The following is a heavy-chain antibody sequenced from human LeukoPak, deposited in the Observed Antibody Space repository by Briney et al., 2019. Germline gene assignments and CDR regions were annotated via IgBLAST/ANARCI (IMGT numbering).Heavy chain of an antibody. D-gene: IGHD5-18*01. J-gene: IGHJ4*02. V-gene: IGHV3-21*01. CDR3: ASNSSHFDY. CDR2: ISSSSSYI. CDR1: GFTFSSYI. Sequence: HGGSLRLSCAASGFTFSSYIMNWVRQAPGKGLEWVSSISSSSSYIYYADSVEGRFTISRDNAKNSLYLQMNSLRAEDTAVYYCASNSSHFDYWGQGTLVTVSS.